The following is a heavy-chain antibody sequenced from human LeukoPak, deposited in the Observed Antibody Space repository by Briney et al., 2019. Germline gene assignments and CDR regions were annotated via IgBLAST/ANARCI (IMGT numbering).Heavy chain of an antibody. CDR1: GFTFSSYS. V-gene: IGHV3-21*01. J-gene: IGHJ6*04. CDR2: ISSSSSYI. CDR3: ARDGSGMTYYYGSGSSNEYYGMDV. Sequence: GGSLRLSCAASGFTFSSYSMNGVRQAPGKGLEWVSSISSSSSYIYYADSVKGRFTISRDNAKNSLYLQMNSLRAEDTAVYYCARDGSGMTYYYGSGSSNEYYGMDVWGKGTTVTVSS. D-gene: IGHD3-10*01.